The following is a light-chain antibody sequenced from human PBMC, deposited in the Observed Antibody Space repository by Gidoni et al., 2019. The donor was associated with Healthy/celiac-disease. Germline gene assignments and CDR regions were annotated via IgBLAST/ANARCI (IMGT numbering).Light chain of an antibody. CDR2: DAS. CDR1: QSVSSY. Sequence: ATLSCRASQSVSSYLAWYQQKPGQAPRLLIYDASNMATGIPARFSGSGSGTDFTLTISSLEPEDFAVYYCQQRSNWPPRYTFGQGTKLEIK. J-gene: IGKJ2*01. V-gene: IGKV3-11*01. CDR3: QQRSNWPPRYT.